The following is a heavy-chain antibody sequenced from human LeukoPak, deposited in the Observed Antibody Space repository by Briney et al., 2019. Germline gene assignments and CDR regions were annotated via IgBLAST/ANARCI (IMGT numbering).Heavy chain of an antibody. CDR1: GYTFTSYG. V-gene: IGHV1-18*01. D-gene: IGHD6-13*01. CDR2: ISAYNGNT. Sequence: ASVKVSCKASGYTFTSYGISWVRQAPGQGLEWMGWISAYNGNTSYAQKLQGRVTMTTDTSTSTAYMELRSLRSDDTAVYYCARDPPSAAGTPRFGDYWGQGTLVTVSS. CDR3: ARDPPSAAGTPRFGDY. J-gene: IGHJ4*02.